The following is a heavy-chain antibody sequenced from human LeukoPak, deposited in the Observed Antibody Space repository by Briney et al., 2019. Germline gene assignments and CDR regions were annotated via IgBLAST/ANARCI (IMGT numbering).Heavy chain of an antibody. CDR2: ISGSGGST. J-gene: IGHJ4*02. CDR1: GFTFSSYA. D-gene: IGHD2-2*01. V-gene: IGHV3-23*01. Sequence: GGSLRLSCAASGFTFSSYAMSWVRQAPGKGLEWVSAISGSGGSTYYADSVKGRFTISRDNSKNTLYLQMNSLRAEDTAVYYYAKDPRAQYCSSTSCSHYDYWGQGTLVTVSS. CDR3: AKDPRAQYCSSTSCSHYDY.